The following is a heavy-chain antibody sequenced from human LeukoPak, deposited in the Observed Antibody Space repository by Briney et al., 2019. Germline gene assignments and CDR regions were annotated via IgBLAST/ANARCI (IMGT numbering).Heavy chain of an antibody. CDR1: GFTFGTYA. V-gene: IGHV3-23*01. CDR2: ISDSGGHT. Sequence: PGGSLRLSCAASGFTFGTYAMSWVRQAPGKGLEWISAISDSGGHTYYADSVKGRFTTSRDNSKNTVYLQMNSLRAEDTAVYYCAREKKTEWTTGAFDMWGQGTMVIVSS. D-gene: IGHD3-3*01. J-gene: IGHJ3*02. CDR3: AREKKTEWTTGAFDM.